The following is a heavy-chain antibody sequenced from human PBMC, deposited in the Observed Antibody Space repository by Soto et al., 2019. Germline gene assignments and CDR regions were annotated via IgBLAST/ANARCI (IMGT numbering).Heavy chain of an antibody. CDR2: INYDGYS. V-gene: IGHV4-59*08. Sequence: QVQLQESGPELVKPSETLSLTCTVSGGSITNYYCSWFRQPPGKGLEWIAYINYDGYSAYNLSLKRRVTLSMDASKTQFSLMLESVTATDTAVYYCASHGFGPLHGLVDVWGPGTTVIVSS. CDR3: ASHGFGPLHGLVDV. CDR1: GGSITNYY. J-gene: IGHJ6*02. D-gene: IGHD3-10*01.